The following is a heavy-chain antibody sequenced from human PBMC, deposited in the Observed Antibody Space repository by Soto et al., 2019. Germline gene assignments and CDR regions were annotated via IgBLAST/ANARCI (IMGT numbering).Heavy chain of an antibody. V-gene: IGHV6-1*01. Sequence: SQTLSLTCDISGDSVSTNTATWDWIRQSPSRGLEWLGRTYYRSRWYFDYAVSVKSRITISPDISNNQVSLQLTSVTPDDTAIYYCVKVIGNSWLDSWGQGTLVTVSS. CDR1: GDSVSTNTAT. CDR3: VKVIGNSWLDS. D-gene: IGHD3-22*01. J-gene: IGHJ5*01. CDR2: TYYRSRWYF.